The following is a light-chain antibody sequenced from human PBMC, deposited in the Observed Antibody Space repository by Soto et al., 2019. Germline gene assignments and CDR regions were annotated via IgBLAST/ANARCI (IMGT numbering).Light chain of an antibody. V-gene: IGLV1-47*02. CDR3: STWGDSLSGVL. Sequence: QSVLTQPPSASGTPGQTVSISCSGSGSNIGRNYVYWYQQLPGTAPRLLIYNSNQRPSGVPARFSGSKSGTSASLAISGLRSEDEADYYCSTWGDSLSGVLFGGGTKLTVL. CDR1: GSNIGRNY. CDR2: NSN. J-gene: IGLJ2*01.